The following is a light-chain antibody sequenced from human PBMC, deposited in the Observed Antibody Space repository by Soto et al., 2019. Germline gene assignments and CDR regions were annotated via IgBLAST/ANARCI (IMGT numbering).Light chain of an antibody. CDR3: QQYENLPT. CDR1: QNINYY. CDR2: DAS. Sequence: DIQMTQSPSSLSASVGDRVTITCQASQNINYYLNWYQQKPGRAPKLLIYDASTLEAGVPSRCRGSGSETEFTFTISRLQREDVATYYCQQYENLPTFGQGRRLE. V-gene: IGKV1-33*01. J-gene: IGKJ5*01.